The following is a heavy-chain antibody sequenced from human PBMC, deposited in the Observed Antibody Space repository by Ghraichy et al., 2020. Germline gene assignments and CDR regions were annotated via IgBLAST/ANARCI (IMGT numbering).Heavy chain of an antibody. Sequence: SETLSLTCTVSGGSISSSSYYWGWIRQPPGKGLEWIGSIYYSGSTYYNPSLKSRVTISVDTSKNQFSLKLSSVTAADTAVYYCARLSGQLGGWLQPADYWGQGTLVTVFS. CDR1: GGSISSSSYY. D-gene: IGHD5-24*01. CDR3: ARLSGQLGGWLQPADY. V-gene: IGHV4-39*01. CDR2: IYYSGST. J-gene: IGHJ4*02.